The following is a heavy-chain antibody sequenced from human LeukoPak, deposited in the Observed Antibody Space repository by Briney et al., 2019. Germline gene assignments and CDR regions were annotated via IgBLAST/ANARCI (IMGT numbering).Heavy chain of an antibody. Sequence: ASVKVSCKASGYTFICYHMHWVRQAPGQGLEWMGWINPNSGGTNYAQKFQGRVTMTRDTSISAAYMELSRLRSDGAAVYYCARNIAVAAHFDYWGQGTLVTVAA. V-gene: IGHV1-2*02. CDR3: ARNIAVAAHFDY. D-gene: IGHD6-19*01. CDR2: INPNSGGT. CDR1: GYTFICYH. J-gene: IGHJ4*02.